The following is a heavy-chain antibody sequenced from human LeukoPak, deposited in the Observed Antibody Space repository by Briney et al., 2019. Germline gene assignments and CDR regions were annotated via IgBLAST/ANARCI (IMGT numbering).Heavy chain of an antibody. J-gene: IGHJ4*02. Sequence: SETLSLTCTVSGGSISSYYGSWIRQPPGKGLEWIGYIYYSGSTNYNPSLKSRVTVSVDTSKNQFSLNLSSVTAADTAVYYCARRRLGWYSVDYWGQGTLVTVSS. CDR2: IYYSGST. D-gene: IGHD6-19*01. V-gene: IGHV4-59*08. CDR3: ARRRLGWYSVDY. CDR1: GGSISSYY.